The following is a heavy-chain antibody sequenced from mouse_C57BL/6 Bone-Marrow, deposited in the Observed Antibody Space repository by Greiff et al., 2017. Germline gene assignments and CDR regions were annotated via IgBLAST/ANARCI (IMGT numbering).Heavy chain of an antibody. V-gene: IGHV1-5*01. D-gene: IGHD1-1*01. CDR1: GYTFTSYW. CDR3: TRTFYYGSPFAY. Sequence: VQLQQSGTVLARPGASVKMSCKTSGYTFTSYWMHWVQQRPGKGLEWIGAIYPGNSDTSYNQKFKGKANLTAVTSASTAYMERSSLTNEVSAVYYCTRTFYYGSPFAYWGQGTLVTVSA. J-gene: IGHJ3*01. CDR2: IYPGNSDT.